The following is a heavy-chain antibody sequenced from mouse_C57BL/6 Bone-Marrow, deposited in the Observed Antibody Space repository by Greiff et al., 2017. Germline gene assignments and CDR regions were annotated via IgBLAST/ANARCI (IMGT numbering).Heavy chain of an antibody. V-gene: IGHV3-6*01. CDR2: ISYDGSN. J-gene: IGHJ1*03. CDR3: ARVWYYDYDYDWYFDV. D-gene: IGHD2-4*01. Sequence: EVQVVESGPGLVKPSQSLSLTCSVTGYSITSGYYWNWIRQFPGNKLEWMGYISYDGSNNYNPSLKNRISITRDTSKNQFFLKLNSVTTEDTATYYCARVWYYDYDYDWYFDVWGTGTTVTVSS. CDR1: GYSITSGYY.